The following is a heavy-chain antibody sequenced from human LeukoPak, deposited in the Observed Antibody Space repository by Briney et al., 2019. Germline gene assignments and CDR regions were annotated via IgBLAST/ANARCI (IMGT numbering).Heavy chain of an antibody. CDR1: GFTFSSYA. CDR3: VPVGEDIVVVPAAIEYYGMDV. V-gene: IGHV3-23*01. CDR2: ISGSGGST. D-gene: IGHD2-2*01. Sequence: PGGSLRLSCAASGFTFSSYAMSWVRQAPGKGLEWVSAISGSGGSTYYADSVKGRFTISRDNSKNTLYLQMNSLRAEDTAVYYCVPVGEDIVVVPAAIEYYGMDVWGQGTTVTVSS. J-gene: IGHJ6*02.